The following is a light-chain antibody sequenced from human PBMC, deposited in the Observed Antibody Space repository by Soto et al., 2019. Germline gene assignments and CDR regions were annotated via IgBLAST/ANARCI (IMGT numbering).Light chain of an antibody. CDR3: CSYAGRYTYI. CDR2: DVS. J-gene: IGLJ1*01. CDR1: SSDVGGYNY. Sequence: LTQPRSVSGSPGQSVTISCAGTSSDVGGYNYVSWYQQHPGKAPKLMIYDVSKRPSGVPDRFSGSKSGNTASLTISGLQAEDEADYYCCSYAGRYTYIFGTGTKLTVL. V-gene: IGLV2-11*01.